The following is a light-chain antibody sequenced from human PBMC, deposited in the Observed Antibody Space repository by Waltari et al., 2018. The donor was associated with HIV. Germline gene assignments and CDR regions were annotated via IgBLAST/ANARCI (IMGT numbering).Light chain of an antibody. V-gene: IGKV1-27*01. Sequence: DIQLSQAPSSPPASVGDTATLTGRASRDMSIHLARYQQKSGAVPKLLSYGACTMRSLVAARFSASGSVTDVTVTINGLQAEYIASYYCQNDLSAPVAFGQATPLGI. CDR2: GAC. CDR3: QNDLSAPVA. CDR1: RDMSIH. J-gene: IGKJ5*01.